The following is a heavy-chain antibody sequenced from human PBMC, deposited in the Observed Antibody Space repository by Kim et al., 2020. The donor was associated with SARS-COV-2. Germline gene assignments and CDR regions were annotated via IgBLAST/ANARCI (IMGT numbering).Heavy chain of an antibody. CDR2: ISWNSGSI. V-gene: IGHV3-9*01. D-gene: IGHD6-13*01. J-gene: IGHJ4*02. CDR1: GFTFDDYA. Sequence: GGSLRLSCAASGFTFDDYAMHWVRQAPGKGLEWVSGISWNSGSIGYADSVKGRFTISRDNAKNSLYLQMNSLRAEDTALYYCAKSGIAAAHTYYFDYWGQGTLVTVSS. CDR3: AKSGIAAAHTYYFDY.